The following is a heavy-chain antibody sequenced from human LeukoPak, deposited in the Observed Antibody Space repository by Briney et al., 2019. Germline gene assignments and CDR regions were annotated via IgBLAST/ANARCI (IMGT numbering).Heavy chain of an antibody. Sequence: GGSLRLSCAASGFTFSSYSMNWVRQAPGKGLEWVSSISSSSSYIYYADSVKGRFTISRDNAKNSLYLQTNSLRAEDTAVYYCARFGGYSYAGYVDYWGQGTLVTVSS. CDR1: GFTFSSYS. J-gene: IGHJ4*02. V-gene: IGHV3-21*01. CDR3: ARFGGYSYAGYVDY. D-gene: IGHD5-18*01. CDR2: ISSSSSYI.